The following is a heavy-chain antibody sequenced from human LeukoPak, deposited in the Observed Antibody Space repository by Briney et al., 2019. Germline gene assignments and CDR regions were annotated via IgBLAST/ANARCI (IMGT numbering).Heavy chain of an antibody. CDR1: GFTFSSYA. CDR2: ISGSGGST. Sequence: GGSLRLSCAASGFTFSSYAMSWVRQAPGKGLEWVSAISGSGGSTYYADSVKGRFTISRDNSKNTLYLQMNSLRAEDTAVYYCAKDPFNSSGWYLNWFDPWGQGTLVTVSS. CDR3: AKDPFNSSGWYLNWFDP. D-gene: IGHD6-19*01. J-gene: IGHJ5*02. V-gene: IGHV3-23*01.